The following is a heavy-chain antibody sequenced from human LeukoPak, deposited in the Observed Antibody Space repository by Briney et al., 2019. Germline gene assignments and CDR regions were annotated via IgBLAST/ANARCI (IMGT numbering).Heavy chain of an antibody. J-gene: IGHJ3*01. CDR2: MNPNSGTT. V-gene: IGHV1-8*03. Sequence: GASVKVSCKASGYTFTSSHINWVRQATGQGLEWLGWMNPNSGTTGYAQKFQGRVTFTRDTSINTAYMEVRSLRSDDTAVYYCARGPSVWRYTRSLDVFDLWGQGAMVTVSS. D-gene: IGHD1-14*01. CDR1: GYTFTSSH. CDR3: ARGPSVWRYTRSLDVFDL.